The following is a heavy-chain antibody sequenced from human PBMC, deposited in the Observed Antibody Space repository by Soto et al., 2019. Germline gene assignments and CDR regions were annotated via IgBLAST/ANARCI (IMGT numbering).Heavy chain of an antibody. D-gene: IGHD1-26*01. J-gene: IGHJ4*02. V-gene: IGHV4-34*01. CDR2: INHSGST. CDR3: ARIYYVYYFDY. CDR1: GGSFSGYY. Sequence: PSETLSLTCAVYGGSFSGYYWSWIRQPPGKGLEWIGEINHSGSTNYNPSLKSRVTISVDTSKNQFSLKLSSVTAADTAVYYCARIYYVYYFDYWGQGTLVTVSS.